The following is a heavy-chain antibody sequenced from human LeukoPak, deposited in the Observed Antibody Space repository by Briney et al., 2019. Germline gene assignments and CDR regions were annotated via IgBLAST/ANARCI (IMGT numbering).Heavy chain of an antibody. D-gene: IGHD6-13*01. CDR2: IYYSGRT. V-gene: IGHV4-39*07. Sequence: SETLSLTCTVSGGSISSTTHYWGWIRQPPGKGLEWIGSIYYSGRTYYDPSLKSRVTISVDTSKNQFSLKLSSVTAADTAVYYCARGYNIAAAGTFDYWGQGTLVTVSS. CDR3: ARGYNIAAAGTFDY. CDR1: GGSISSTTHY. J-gene: IGHJ4*02.